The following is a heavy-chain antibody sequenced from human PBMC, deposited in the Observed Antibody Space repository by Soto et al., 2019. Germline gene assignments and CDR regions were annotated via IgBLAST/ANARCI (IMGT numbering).Heavy chain of an antibody. V-gene: IGHV3-74*01. Sequence: EVQLVESGGGLVQPGGSPRLSCAASGFTFSSYWMHWVRQAPGKGLVWVSRINSDGSSTSYADSVKGRFTISRDNAKNTMYLQMNSLRAEDTAVYYCARDHRYYYYYYYMDVWGKGTTVTVSS. CDR1: GFTFSSYW. CDR3: ARDHRYYYYYYYMDV. J-gene: IGHJ6*03. CDR2: INSDGSST. D-gene: IGHD1-26*01.